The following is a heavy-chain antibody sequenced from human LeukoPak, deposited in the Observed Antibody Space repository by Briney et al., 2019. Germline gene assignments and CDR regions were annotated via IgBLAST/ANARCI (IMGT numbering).Heavy chain of an antibody. CDR1: GGTFSSYA. J-gene: IGHJ3*02. D-gene: IGHD4-17*01. CDR3: ASGNYGDYDHQSDAFDI. V-gene: IGHV1-69*13. CDR2: IIPIFGTA. Sequence: SVKVSCKASGGTFSSYAISWVRQAPGQGLEWMGGIIPIFGTANHAQKFQGRVTITADESTSTAYMELRSLRSDDTAVYYCASGNYGDYDHQSDAFDIWGQGTMVTVSS.